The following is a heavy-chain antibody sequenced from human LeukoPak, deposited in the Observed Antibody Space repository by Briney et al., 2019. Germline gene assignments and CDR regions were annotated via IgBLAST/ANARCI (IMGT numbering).Heavy chain of an antibody. Sequence: GGSLRLSCAASGFTFSSYSMNWVRQAPGKGLERVSYISSSSSTIYYADSVKGRFTISRDNAKNSLYLQMNSLRAEDTAVYYCARGRRVTFGYYYYYYMDVWGKGTTVTISS. V-gene: IGHV3-48*04. D-gene: IGHD2-21*02. CDR2: ISSSSSTI. CDR3: ARGRRVTFGYYYYYYMDV. CDR1: GFTFSSYS. J-gene: IGHJ6*03.